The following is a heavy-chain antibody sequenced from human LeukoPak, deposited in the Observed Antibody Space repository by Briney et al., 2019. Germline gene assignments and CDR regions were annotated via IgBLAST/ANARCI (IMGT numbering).Heavy chain of an antibody. Sequence: GSSVKVSCKASGGTFSSYAISWVRQAPEQGLEWMGGIIPIFGTANYAQKFQGRVTITADESTSTAYMELSSLRSEDTAVYYCAREGLRFLEWTHDAFDIWGQGTMVTVSS. CDR1: GGTFSSYA. J-gene: IGHJ3*02. V-gene: IGHV1-69*01. CDR3: AREGLRFLEWTHDAFDI. D-gene: IGHD3-3*01. CDR2: IIPIFGTA.